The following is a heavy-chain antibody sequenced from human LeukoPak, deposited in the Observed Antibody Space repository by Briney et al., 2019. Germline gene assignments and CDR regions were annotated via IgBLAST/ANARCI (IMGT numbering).Heavy chain of an antibody. V-gene: IGHV4-59*08. CDR2: IYYSGST. D-gene: IGHD6-19*01. CDR3: ARRKAVAAPFDY. CDR1: GVSIRNYY. J-gene: IGHJ4*02. Sequence: PSETLSLTCNVSGVSIRNYYWGRIRQPPGKGLEWIGYIYYSGSTNYNPSLKSRVTISVDTSKNQFSLKLSSVTAADTAVYYCARRKAVAAPFDYWGQGTLVTVSS.